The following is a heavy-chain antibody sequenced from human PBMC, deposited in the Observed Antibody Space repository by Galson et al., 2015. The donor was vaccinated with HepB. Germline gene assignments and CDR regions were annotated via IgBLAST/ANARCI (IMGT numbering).Heavy chain of an antibody. J-gene: IGHJ4*02. CDR2: ISAYNGNT. CDR1: GYTFSIYG. Sequence: SVKVSCKASGYTFSIYGLTWVRQAPGQGLEWVGWISAYNGNTSYAQKLQGRVTVTTDTSTSTAYMELRSLRSDDTAVYYCARARYSSSPPDYWGQGTLVTVSS. V-gene: IGHV1-18*01. D-gene: IGHD6-6*01. CDR3: ARARYSSSPPDY.